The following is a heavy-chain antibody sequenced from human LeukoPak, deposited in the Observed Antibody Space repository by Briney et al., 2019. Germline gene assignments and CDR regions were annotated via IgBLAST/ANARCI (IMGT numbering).Heavy chain of an antibody. Sequence: GTSVKVSCKASGFTFTSSAVQWVRQARGQRLEWIGWIVVGSGNTNYAQKFQERVTITRDMSTSTAYMELSSVTAADTAVYYCARLGDTSDDAFDIWGQGTMVTVSS. CDR1: GFTFTSSA. D-gene: IGHD2-21*01. J-gene: IGHJ3*02. V-gene: IGHV1-58*01. CDR3: ARLGDTSDDAFDI. CDR2: IVVGSGNT.